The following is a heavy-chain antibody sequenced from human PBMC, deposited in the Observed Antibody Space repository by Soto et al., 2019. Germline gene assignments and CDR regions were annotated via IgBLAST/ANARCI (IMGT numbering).Heavy chain of an antibody. D-gene: IGHD6-13*01. V-gene: IGHV4-34*01. CDR2: INHSGST. Sequence: SETLSLTCAVYGGSFSGYYWSWIRQPPGKGLEWIGEINHSGSTNYNPSLKSRVTISVDTSKNQFSLKLSSVTAADTAVYYCARGRGIAAAGTPDYYYYGMDVWGQGTTVTVSS. CDR1: GGSFSGYY. CDR3: ARGRGIAAAGTPDYYYYGMDV. J-gene: IGHJ6*02.